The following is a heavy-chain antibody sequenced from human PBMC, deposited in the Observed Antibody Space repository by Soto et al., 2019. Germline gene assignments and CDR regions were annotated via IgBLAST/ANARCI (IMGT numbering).Heavy chain of an antibody. V-gene: IGHV3-48*02. CDR3: ARGPGNGHLFEY. CDR2: ISSSSNTI. J-gene: IGHJ4*02. CDR1: VSTFRSYP. D-gene: IGHD2-8*01. Sequence: VGSLRLSCASSVSTFRSYPMNCVRHCPGRWLEWVSYISSSSNTIYYADSVRGRFTISRDNAKNSLYLQMDSLTDEDTAVYYCARGPGNGHLFEYWGQRTLVSV.